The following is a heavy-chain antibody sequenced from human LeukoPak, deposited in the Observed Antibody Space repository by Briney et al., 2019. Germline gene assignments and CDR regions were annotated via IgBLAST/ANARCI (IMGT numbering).Heavy chain of an antibody. J-gene: IGHJ4*02. Sequence: GGSLRLSCAASGFTFSTYWMHWVRQGPGKGLVWVSRINSDGSSTRYADSVKGRFTISRDNAKNTLYLQMNSLRAEDTAVYYCAREDLYPGVDYWGQGTLVTVSS. CDR2: INSDGSST. V-gene: IGHV3-74*01. D-gene: IGHD3-10*01. CDR1: GFTFSTYW. CDR3: AREDLYPGVDY.